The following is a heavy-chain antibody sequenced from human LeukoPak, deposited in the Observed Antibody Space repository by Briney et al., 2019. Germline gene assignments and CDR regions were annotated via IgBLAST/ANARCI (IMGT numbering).Heavy chain of an antibody. Sequence: ASVKISCKVSGYTFTDYYMHWVQQAPGKGLEWMGLVDPEDGETIYAEKFQGRVTITADTSTDTAYMELSSLRSEDTAVYYCVTDSMVRGVIPLWGLGTLVTVSS. CDR3: VTDSMVRGVIPL. J-gene: IGHJ4*02. CDR1: GYTFTDYY. D-gene: IGHD3-10*01. V-gene: IGHV1-69-2*01. CDR2: VDPEDGET.